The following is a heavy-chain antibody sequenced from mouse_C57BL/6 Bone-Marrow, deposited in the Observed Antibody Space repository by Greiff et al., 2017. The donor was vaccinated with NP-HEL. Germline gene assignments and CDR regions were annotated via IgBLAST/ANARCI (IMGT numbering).Heavy chain of an antibody. J-gene: IGHJ3*01. CDR1: GFTFSSYA. CDR3: TRDHYYGSSPWFAY. D-gene: IGHD1-1*01. Sequence: EVQGVESGEGLVKPGGSLKLSCAASGFTFSSYAMSWVRQTPEKRLEWVAYISSGGDYIYYADTVKVRFTISRDNARNTLYLQMSSLKSEDTAMYYCTRDHYYGSSPWFAYWGQGTLVTVSA. V-gene: IGHV5-9-1*02. CDR2: ISSGGDYI.